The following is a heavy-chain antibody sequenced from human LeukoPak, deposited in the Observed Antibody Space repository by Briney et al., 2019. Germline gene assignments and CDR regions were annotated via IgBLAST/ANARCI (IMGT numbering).Heavy chain of an antibody. CDR2: INPHTGAA. J-gene: IGHJ4*02. CDR1: GYTFTENY. CDR3: ARGKSGYSP. Sequence: ASVKVSCKFSGYTFTENYIHWVRQTPGRGLAWMGLINPHTGAANYTQSFQGRVTLTRDTSSSTAYMHLSSLRFDDTAVYYCARGKSGYSPWGQGTPVTVSS. D-gene: IGHD3-22*01. V-gene: IGHV1-2*02.